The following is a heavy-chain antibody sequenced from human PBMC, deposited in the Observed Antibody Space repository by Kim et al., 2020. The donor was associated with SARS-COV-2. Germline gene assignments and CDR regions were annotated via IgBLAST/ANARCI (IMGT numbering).Heavy chain of an antibody. Sequence: GGSLRLSCAASRFTFSSSAMTWVRQAPGKGLEWVSSIFGSGHGTYYADSVKGRFIISRDNSENTLYLQMNDLRADDTAVYYCAKNVHITSVTFLWYFDLWGRGTSVIVSS. V-gene: IGHV3-23*01. CDR3: AKNVHITSVTFLWYFDL. CDR2: IFGSGHGT. D-gene: IGHD2-2*01. CDR1: RFTFSSSA. J-gene: IGHJ2*01.